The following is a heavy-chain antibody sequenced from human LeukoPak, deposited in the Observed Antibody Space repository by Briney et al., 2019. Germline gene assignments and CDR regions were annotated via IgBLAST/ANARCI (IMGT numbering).Heavy chain of an antibody. V-gene: IGHV3-33*01. D-gene: IGHD3-10*02. CDR1: EFXFSSYD. CDR2: IRYDGTNK. Sequence: PGRSLRLSCAASEFXFSSYDIHWVRQAPGKGQEWVAGIRYDGTNKDYADSVKGRFSISRDNSKNTVSLQMNSLRVEDTAVYYCARVFGASFPILDYWGQGTLVTVSS. J-gene: IGHJ4*02. CDR3: ARVFGASFPILDY.